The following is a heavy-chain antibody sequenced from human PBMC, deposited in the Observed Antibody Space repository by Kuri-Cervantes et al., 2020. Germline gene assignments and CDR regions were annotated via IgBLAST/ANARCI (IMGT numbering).Heavy chain of an antibody. D-gene: IGHD6-19*01. CDR3: ARRIAVAGRGAFDI. V-gene: IGHV3-33*08. J-gene: IGHJ3*02. Sequence: GGSLRLSCAASGFTFSSYAMHWVRQAPGKGLEWVAVIWYDGSNKYYADSVKGRFTISRDNSKNTLYLQMNSLRAEDTAVYYCARRIAVAGRGAFDIWGQGTMVTVSS. CDR2: IWYDGSNK. CDR1: GFTFSSYA.